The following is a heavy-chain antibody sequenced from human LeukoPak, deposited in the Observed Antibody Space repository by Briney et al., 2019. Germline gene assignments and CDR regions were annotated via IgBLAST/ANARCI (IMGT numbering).Heavy chain of an antibody. CDR3: AREGSSGYYSPDAFDI. J-gene: IGHJ3*02. Sequence: GGSLRLSCAASGFTFSSYAMSWVRQAPGKGLEWVANIKQDGSERNYVDSVKGRFTISRDNAKNSLYLQMNSLRAEDTAVYYCAREGSSGYYSPDAFDIWGQGTMVTVSS. CDR1: GFTFSSYA. CDR2: IKQDGSER. D-gene: IGHD3-22*01. V-gene: IGHV3-7*01.